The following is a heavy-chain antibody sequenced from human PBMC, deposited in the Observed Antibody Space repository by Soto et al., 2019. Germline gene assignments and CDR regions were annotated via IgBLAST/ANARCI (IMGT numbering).Heavy chain of an antibody. Sequence: QLHLVQSGAVVKKPGASVTVSCSASGYPVTAYYMHWVRQAPGRGLEWMGGINPATGAAKYTRTFQGRVTMTRDASTSTVFMEPSRLTSEDTAVFYCARGGGVGVAGSAAFDMWGQGTLVTVSS. CDR2: INPATGAA. CDR1: GYPVTAYY. V-gene: IGHV1-2*02. CDR3: ARGGGVGVAGSAAFDM. D-gene: IGHD3-3*01. J-gene: IGHJ3*02.